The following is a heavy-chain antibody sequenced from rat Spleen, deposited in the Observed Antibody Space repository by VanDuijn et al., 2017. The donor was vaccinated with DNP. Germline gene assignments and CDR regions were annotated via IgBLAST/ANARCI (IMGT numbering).Heavy chain of an antibody. J-gene: IGHJ2*01. CDR1: GFTFTSYW. CDR3: TKVDWETTFDY. V-gene: IGHV5-58*01. Sequence: EVQLVETGGGLVQPGRSLKLSCVASGFTFTSYWIYWIRQAPGKGLEWVASINIDGDNTYYPDSVRGRFTISRDNTENTVSLQMNSLRSEDTATYYCTKVDWETTFDYWGRGVMVTVSS. D-gene: IGHD5-1*01. CDR2: INIDGDNT.